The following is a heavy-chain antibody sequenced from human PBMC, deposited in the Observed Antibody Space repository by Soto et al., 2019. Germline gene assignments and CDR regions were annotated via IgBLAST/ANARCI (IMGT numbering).Heavy chain of an antibody. V-gene: IGHV4-34*01. D-gene: IGHD3-9*01. CDR2: INYSGST. J-gene: IGHJ6*02. CDR3: GRGDDSLLEDYYYYGMDV. CDR1: VGSFSGYY. Sequence: NPSETLSFTGAVYVGSFSGYYWSWIRQPPGKWLEWIGEINYSGSTNYNPSLKSRVTISVDTSKNQFSLKLSSVTAADTAVYYCGRGDDSLLEDYYYYGMDVWGQGTTVTVSS.